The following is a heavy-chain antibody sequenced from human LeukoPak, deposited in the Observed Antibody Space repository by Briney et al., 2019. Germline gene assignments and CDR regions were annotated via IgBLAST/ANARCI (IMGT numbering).Heavy chain of an antibody. J-gene: IGHJ4*02. V-gene: IGHV3-74*01. CDR2: INSEGSST. Sequence: GGSLRLSCEVSGFTFSSYWMHWVRQAPGKGLVWVSRINSEGSSTSYADSVKGRFTISRDNAKNTLFLHMNSLRAEDTAVYYCARDRAAARRDYWGQGTLVTVSS. CDR1: GFTFSSYW. D-gene: IGHD6-6*01. CDR3: ARDRAAARRDY.